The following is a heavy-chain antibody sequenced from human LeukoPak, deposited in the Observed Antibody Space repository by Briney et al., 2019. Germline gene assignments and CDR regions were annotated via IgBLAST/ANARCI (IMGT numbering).Heavy chain of an antibody. Sequence: GGSLRLSCAASGFTLSSYSMNWVRQAPGKGLEWVSSISSSSSYIYYADSVKGRFTISRDNAKNTLYLQMNSLRAEDTAVYYCSRTLFGVVNYWGQGTLVTVSS. J-gene: IGHJ4*02. CDR1: GFTLSSYS. CDR3: SRTLFGVVNY. V-gene: IGHV3-21*01. CDR2: ISSSSSYI. D-gene: IGHD3-3*01.